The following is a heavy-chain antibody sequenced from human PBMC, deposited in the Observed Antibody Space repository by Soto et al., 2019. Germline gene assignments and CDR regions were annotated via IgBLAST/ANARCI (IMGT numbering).Heavy chain of an antibody. V-gene: IGHV1-69*13. CDR1: GGTFSSYA. D-gene: IGHD5-12*01. J-gene: IGHJ6*02. Sequence: ASVKVSCKASGGTFSSYAISWVRQAPGQGLEWMGGIIPIFGTANYAQKFQGRVTITADESTSTAYMELSSLRSEDTAVYYCARVRGHAYYYYGMDVWGQGTTVTGSS. CDR2: IIPIFGTA. CDR3: ARVRGHAYYYYGMDV.